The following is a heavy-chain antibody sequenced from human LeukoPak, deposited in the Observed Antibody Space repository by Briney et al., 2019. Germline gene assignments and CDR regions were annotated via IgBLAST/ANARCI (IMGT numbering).Heavy chain of an antibody. CDR3: ASDILTGYASDWFDP. Sequence: PSETLSLTCTVSGYSISSGYYWGWIRQPPGKGLEWIGSIYYSGSTYYNPSLKSRVTISVDTSKNQFSLKLSSVTAADTAVYYCASDILTGYASDWFDPWGQGTLVTVSS. V-gene: IGHV4-38-2*02. CDR2: IYYSGST. J-gene: IGHJ5*02. CDR1: GYSISSGYY. D-gene: IGHD3-9*01.